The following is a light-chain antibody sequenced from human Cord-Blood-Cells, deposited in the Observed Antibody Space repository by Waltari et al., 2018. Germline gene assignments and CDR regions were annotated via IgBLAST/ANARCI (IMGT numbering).Light chain of an antibody. CDR1: SSDVGGYNY. CDR3: SSYTSRSTV. CDR2: DVS. V-gene: IGLV2-14*01. Sequence: QSALTQPASVSGSPGQSITISCTGTSSDVGGYNYVSWYQQHPGKAPKLMIYDVSNLPCGVSNRFSGSKSGNTASLTISGRQGEDEADYYCSSYTSRSTVFGGGTKLTVL. J-gene: IGLJ3*02.